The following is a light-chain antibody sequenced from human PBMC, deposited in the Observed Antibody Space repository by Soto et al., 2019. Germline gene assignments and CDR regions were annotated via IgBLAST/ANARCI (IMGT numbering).Light chain of an antibody. V-gene: IGKV3-20*01. CDR3: HQYSNSLGP. CDR2: SAS. Sequence: EIVLTQSPGTLSLSPGERATLSCRASQSVDSAYLAWFQHKPGQAPRLLIYSASIRATGIPDRFSGSGSGTDFTLTIGRLEPEDFAVYYWHQYSNSLGPFGQGTKVEVK. J-gene: IGKJ1*01. CDR1: QSVDSAY.